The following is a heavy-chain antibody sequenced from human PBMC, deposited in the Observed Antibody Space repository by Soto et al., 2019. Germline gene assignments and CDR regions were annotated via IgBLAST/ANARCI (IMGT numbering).Heavy chain of an antibody. CDR1: GGSISSGGYY. D-gene: IGHD4-17*01. V-gene: IGHV4-31*03. Sequence: QVQLQESGPGLVKPSQTLSLMCTVSGGSISSGGYYWSWIRQLPGKGLEWIGNIYYSGSTYYNPCLTSGLTISVHTSKSQFTLKLSSVTAADTAVYYCARAMTTVTPYYFDYWGQGTLVTVSS. J-gene: IGHJ4*02. CDR2: IYYSGST. CDR3: ARAMTTVTPYYFDY.